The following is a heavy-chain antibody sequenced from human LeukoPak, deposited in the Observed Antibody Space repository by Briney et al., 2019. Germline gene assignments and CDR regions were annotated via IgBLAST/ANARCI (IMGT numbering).Heavy chain of an antibody. V-gene: IGHV1-69*04. J-gene: IGHJ4*02. Sequence: SVKVSCKSSGGTFSSYAISWVRQAPGQGLEWMGRIIPILGIANYAQKFHGRVTITADKSTSTDYMELSSLRSEDTAVYYCARDSCEQWRVGEGYFDYWGQGTLVTVSS. CDR1: GGTFSSYA. CDR2: IIPILGIA. D-gene: IGHD6-19*01. CDR3: ARDSCEQWRVGEGYFDY.